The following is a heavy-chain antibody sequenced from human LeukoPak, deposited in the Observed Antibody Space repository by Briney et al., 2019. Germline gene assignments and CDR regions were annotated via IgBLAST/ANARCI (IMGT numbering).Heavy chain of an antibody. CDR1: GGSISSYY. Sequence: SETLSLTCTVSGGSISSYYWSWIRQPPGKGLEWIGYIYYSGSTNYNPSLKSRVTISVDTSKNQFSLKLSSVTAADTAVYYCASSPVVADYYYYGMDVWGQGTTVTVSS. J-gene: IGHJ6*02. CDR2: IYYSGST. CDR3: ASSPVVADYYYYGMDV. D-gene: IGHD2-15*01. V-gene: IGHV4-59*01.